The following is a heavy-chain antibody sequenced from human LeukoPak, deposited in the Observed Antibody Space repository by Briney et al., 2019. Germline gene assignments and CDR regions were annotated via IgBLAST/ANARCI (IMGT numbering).Heavy chain of an antibody. Sequence: GGSLRLSCAASGFTFSSYAMSWVRQAPGKGLEWVSAISGSGGSTYYADSVKGRFTISRDNSKNTLCLQMNSLRAEDTAVYYCAKDARSGYDLRKGGFDYWGQGTLVTVPS. CDR2: ISGSGGST. CDR1: GFTFSSYA. V-gene: IGHV3-23*01. CDR3: AKDARSGYDLRKGGFDY. J-gene: IGHJ4*02. D-gene: IGHD5-12*01.